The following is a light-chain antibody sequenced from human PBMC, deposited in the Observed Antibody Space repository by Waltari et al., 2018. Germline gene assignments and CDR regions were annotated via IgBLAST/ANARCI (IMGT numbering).Light chain of an antibody. CDR2: DAS. J-gene: IGKJ4*01. Sequence: EIVLTQSPATLSLSPGERAPLSCRASQSVSSSLAWYQQKPGQAPRLLIYDASNRATGIPARFSGSGSGTDFTLTISSLEPEDFAVYYCQQRSNWLTFGGGTKVEIK. V-gene: IGKV3-11*01. CDR1: QSVSSS. CDR3: QQRSNWLT.